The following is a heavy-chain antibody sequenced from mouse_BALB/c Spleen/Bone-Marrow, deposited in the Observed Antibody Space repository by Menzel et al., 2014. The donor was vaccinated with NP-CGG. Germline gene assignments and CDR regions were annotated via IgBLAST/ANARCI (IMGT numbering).Heavy chain of an antibody. Sequence: QVQLQQSGPGLVAPSQSLSITCTVSGFSLTGYGVNWVRQPPGKGLEWLGMIWGDGSTDYNSALKSRLSISKDNSKSQVFLKMNSLQTDDTVRYYCARALYDYDDLYCAMDYWGQGTSVTISS. V-gene: IGHV2-6-7*01. J-gene: IGHJ4*01. CDR2: IWGDGST. CDR1: GFSLTGYG. CDR3: ARALYDYDDLYCAMDY. D-gene: IGHD2-4*01.